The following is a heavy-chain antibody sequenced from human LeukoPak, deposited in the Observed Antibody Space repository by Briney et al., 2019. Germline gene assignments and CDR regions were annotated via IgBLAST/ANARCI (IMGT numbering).Heavy chain of an antibody. J-gene: IGHJ2*01. CDR2: ISTSGTST. V-gene: IGHV3-48*03. Sequence: GGSLRLSCAASGFTFSSYEMNWVRQAPGKGLEWVSYISTSGTSTKYSASVRGRFTMSRDSAKNSLSLQMNSLRADDTAVYYCATIAVLPYWYFDLWGRGTLVTVSS. CDR1: GFTFSSYE. CDR3: ATIAVLPYWYFDL. D-gene: IGHD2/OR15-2a*01.